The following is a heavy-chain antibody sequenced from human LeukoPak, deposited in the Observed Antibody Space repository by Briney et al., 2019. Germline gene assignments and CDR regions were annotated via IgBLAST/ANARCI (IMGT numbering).Heavy chain of an antibody. Sequence: GGSLRLSCAASGFTFSSYAMHWVRQAPGKGLEWVAVISYDGSNKYYADSVKGRFTISRDNSKNTLYLQMNSLRAEDTAVYYCARDLGQWLSWGYYYGMDVWGQGTTVTVSS. D-gene: IGHD6-19*01. V-gene: IGHV3-30-3*01. CDR1: GFTFSSYA. CDR2: ISYDGSNK. CDR3: ARDLGQWLSWGYYYGMDV. J-gene: IGHJ6*02.